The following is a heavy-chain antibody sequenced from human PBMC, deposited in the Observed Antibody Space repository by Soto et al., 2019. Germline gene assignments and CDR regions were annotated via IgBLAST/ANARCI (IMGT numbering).Heavy chain of an antibody. CDR1: GFTFSSYA. CDR2: ISGSGGST. J-gene: IGHJ4*02. V-gene: IGHV3-23*01. CDR3: AKDFHFWSGYPDY. D-gene: IGHD3-3*02. Sequence: GGSLRLSCAASGFTFSSYAMSWVRQAPWKGLEWVSAISGSGGSTYYADSVKGRFTISRDNSKNTLYLQMNSLRAEDTAVYYCAKDFHFWSGYPDYWGQGTLVTVYS.